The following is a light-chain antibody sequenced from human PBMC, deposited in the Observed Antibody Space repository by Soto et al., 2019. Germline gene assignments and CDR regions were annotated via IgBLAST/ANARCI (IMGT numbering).Light chain of an antibody. Sequence: EIVMTQSPATLSVSPGERAIFSCRASQSVDSKLAWYQQKLGQAPRLLIYDASTRATGIPARFSGSGSGTEFTHTISSLQSEDFAIYYCQQYYVWNTFGGGTKV. CDR2: DAS. J-gene: IGKJ4*01. V-gene: IGKV3D-15*01. CDR3: QQYYVWNT. CDR1: QSVDSK.